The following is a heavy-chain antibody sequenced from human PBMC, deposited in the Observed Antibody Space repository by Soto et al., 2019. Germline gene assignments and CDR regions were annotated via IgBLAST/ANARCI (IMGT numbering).Heavy chain of an antibody. D-gene: IGHD2-15*01. CDR2: IYYSGST. CDR3: ARQRGRGLVHIVVVVAAPGRFDP. J-gene: IGHJ5*02. Sequence: PSETLSLTCTVSGGSISSSSYYWGWIRQPPGKGLEWIGSIYYSGSTYYNPSLKSRVTISVDTSKNQFSLKLSSVTAADTAVYYCARQRGRGLVHIVVVVAAPGRFDPWGQGTLVTVSS. CDR1: GGSISSSSYY. V-gene: IGHV4-39*01.